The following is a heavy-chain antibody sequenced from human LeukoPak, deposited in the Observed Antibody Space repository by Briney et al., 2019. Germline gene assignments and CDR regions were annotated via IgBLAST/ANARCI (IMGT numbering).Heavy chain of an antibody. V-gene: IGHV3-11*01. CDR2: INIGGTNT. J-gene: IGHJ5*02. CDR3: ATDGAGFDT. Sequence: GGSLRLSCAASGFTFNDYYMSWIRQAPGKGLEWLSYINIGGTNTHYADSVKDRFTISRDNAKKSLYLEMNNLRAEDMAVYYCATDGAGFDTWGQGVLVTVSS. CDR1: GFTFNDYY.